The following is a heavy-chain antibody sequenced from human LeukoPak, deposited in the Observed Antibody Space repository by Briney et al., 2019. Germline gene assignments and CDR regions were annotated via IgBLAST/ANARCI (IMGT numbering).Heavy chain of an antibody. D-gene: IGHD2-2*02. CDR1: GGTFSSYA. J-gene: IGHJ5*02. V-gene: IGHV1-69*05. Sequence: SVTVSCKASGGTFSSYAISWVRQAPGQGLEWMGGIIPIFGTANYAQKFQGRVTITTDESTSTAYMELSSLRSEDTAVYYCARDRVTGYCSSTSCYTGHWFDPWGQGTLVTVSS. CDR2: IIPIFGTA. CDR3: ARDRVTGYCSSTSCYTGHWFDP.